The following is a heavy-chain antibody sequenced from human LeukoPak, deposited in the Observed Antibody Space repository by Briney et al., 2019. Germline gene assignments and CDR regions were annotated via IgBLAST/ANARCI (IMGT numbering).Heavy chain of an antibody. CDR2: ISSLINYI. CDR1: RFTFTNYS. J-gene: IGHJ5*02. Sequence: GGSLRLSCAASRFTFTNYSMNWVRQAPGKGLEWVSSISSLINYIYYADSLKGRLTISRDDAKDSLYLQMNSLRAEDTAVYYCARDPWDFESSAYLNDLHLNWFDPWGQGTLVTVSS. D-gene: IGHD3-22*01. V-gene: IGHV3-21*01. CDR3: ARDPWDFESSAYLNDLHLNWFDP.